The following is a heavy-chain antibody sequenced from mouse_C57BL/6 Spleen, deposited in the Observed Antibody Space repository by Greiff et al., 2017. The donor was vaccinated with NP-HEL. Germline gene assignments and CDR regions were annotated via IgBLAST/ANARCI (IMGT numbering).Heavy chain of an antibody. V-gene: IGHV1-55*01. Sequence: QVQLKESGAELVKPGASVKMSCKASGYTFTSYWITWVKQRPGQGLEWIGDIYPGSGSTNYNEKFKSKATLTVDTSSSTAYMQLSSLTSEDSAVYYCARWANWDVYYFDYWGQGTTLTVSS. CDR1: GYTFTSYW. CDR3: ARWANWDVYYFDY. CDR2: IYPGSGST. J-gene: IGHJ2*01. D-gene: IGHD4-1*01.